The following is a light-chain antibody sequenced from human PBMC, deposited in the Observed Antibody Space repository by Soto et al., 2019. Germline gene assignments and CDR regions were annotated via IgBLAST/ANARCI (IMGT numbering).Light chain of an antibody. CDR3: SSYAGSNNVV. V-gene: IGLV2-8*01. Sequence: QSALTQPPSASGSPGQSVTISCTGTSSDVGGYNYVSWYQQHPGKAPKLMFYDVSKRPSGVPDRFSGSKSGNTASLTVSGLQAEDEADYYCSSYAGSNNVVFGGGTKVTVL. CDR2: DVS. J-gene: IGLJ2*01. CDR1: SSDVGGYNY.